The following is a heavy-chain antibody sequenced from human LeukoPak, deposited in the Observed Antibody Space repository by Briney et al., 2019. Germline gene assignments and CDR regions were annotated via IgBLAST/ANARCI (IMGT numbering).Heavy chain of an antibody. V-gene: IGHV1-46*01. CDR2: INPSGGST. Sequence: ASVKVSRKASGYTFTSYHMYWVRQAPGQGVEWMGIINPSGGSTSYAQKFQGRVTVTRDTSTSTVYMELSSLRSEDTAVYYCARELSPSGNYDCWGQGTLVTVSS. D-gene: IGHD1-26*01. CDR1: GYTFTSYH. CDR3: ARELSPSGNYDC. J-gene: IGHJ4*02.